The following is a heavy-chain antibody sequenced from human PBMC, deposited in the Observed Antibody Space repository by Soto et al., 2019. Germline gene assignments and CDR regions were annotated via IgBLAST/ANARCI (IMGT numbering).Heavy chain of an antibody. CDR2: ISTDKGHT. V-gene: IGHV1-18*01. J-gene: IGHJ4*02. CDR1: GYTFTTFG. Sequence: QVQLVQSGPEVKKPGASVKVSCRTSGYTFTTFGITWVRQAPGQGLEWMGWISTDKGHTNYAQKFQGRVTMTTDTSTSTGYMELRSLRSDDTAIYYCATRSPAFDYWGQGPLVTVST. CDR3: ATRSPAFDY.